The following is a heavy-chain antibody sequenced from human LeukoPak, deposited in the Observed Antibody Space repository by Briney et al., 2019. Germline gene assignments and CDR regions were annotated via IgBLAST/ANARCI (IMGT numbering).Heavy chain of an antibody. CDR2: ISYDGSNK. CDR3: ARAHPYSRRYNIYYYYGMDV. J-gene: IGHJ6*02. V-gene: IGHV3-30*03. D-gene: IGHD2-2*02. Sequence: GGSLRLSCAASGFTFSSCGMHWVRQAPGKGLEWVAVISYDGSNKYYADSVKGRFTISRDNSKNTLYLQMNSLRAEDTAVYYCARAHPYSRRYNIYYYYGMDVWGQGTTVTVSS. CDR1: GFTFSSCG.